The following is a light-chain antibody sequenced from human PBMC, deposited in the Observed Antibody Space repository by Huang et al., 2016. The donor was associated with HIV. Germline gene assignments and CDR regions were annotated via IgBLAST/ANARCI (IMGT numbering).Light chain of an antibody. V-gene: IGKV3-15*01. CDR1: QSVGSN. CDR3: QQHNSWPRT. Sequence: EIVMTQSPATLSVSPGERATLSCRASQSVGSNLAWYQQRRCQAPRLLIYAAATRATGIPARFSGSGSGTEFTLTVSRLQSEDFAVYYCQQHNSWPRTFGQGTRV. CDR2: AAA. J-gene: IGKJ1*01.